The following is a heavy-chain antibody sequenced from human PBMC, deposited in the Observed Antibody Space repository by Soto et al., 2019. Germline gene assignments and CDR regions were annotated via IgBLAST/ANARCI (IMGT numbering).Heavy chain of an antibody. CDR1: GGSISRGDYY. J-gene: IGHJ3*02. Sequence: SETLSLTCSVSGGSISRGDYYWSWIRQPPGKGLEWVGYIFNTGRTYYNPSLKSRVAISADTSKNHFFLKLTSVTAADAAVYYCARRHGDYAFDIWGQGTMVTV. D-gene: IGHD4-17*01. CDR3: ARRHGDYAFDI. V-gene: IGHV4-30-4*01. CDR2: IFNTGRT.